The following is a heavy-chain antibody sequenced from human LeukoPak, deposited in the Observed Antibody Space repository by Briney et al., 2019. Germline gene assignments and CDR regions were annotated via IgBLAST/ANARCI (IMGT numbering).Heavy chain of an antibody. CDR1: GFTFINYA. CDR2: IRRETNGGTT. J-gene: IGHJ6*01. D-gene: IGHD2/OR15-2a*01. V-gene: IGHV3-49*04. CDR3: ARDGREYSDCGMGV. Sequence: GGSLRLSCAASGFTFINYAMSWVRQAPGKGLEGVSFIRRETNGGTTEYAASVKGRFSMSRDDSKSIAYLQRNSLKAEDTAVYFCARDGREYSDCGMGVWGQGTTVIVSS.